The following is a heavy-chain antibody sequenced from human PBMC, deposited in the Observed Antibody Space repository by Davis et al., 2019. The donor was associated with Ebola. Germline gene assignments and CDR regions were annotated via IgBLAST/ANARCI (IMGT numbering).Heavy chain of an antibody. CDR1: GYTFTGYY. V-gene: IGHV1-2*02. Sequence: ASVKVSCKASGYTFTGYYMHWVRQAPGQGLEWMGWINPNSGGTNYAQKFQGRVTMTRDTSISTAYMELSRLRSEDTAVYYCASFPPGYSYQDYYYYYGMDVWGQGTTVTVSS. J-gene: IGHJ6*02. D-gene: IGHD5-18*01. CDR3: ASFPPGYSYQDYYYYYGMDV. CDR2: INPNSGGT.